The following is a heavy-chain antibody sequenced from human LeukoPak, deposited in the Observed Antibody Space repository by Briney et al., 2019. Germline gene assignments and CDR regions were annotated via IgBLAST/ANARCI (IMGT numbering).Heavy chain of an antibody. D-gene: IGHD2-21*02. CDR1: GGSISSNSYY. Sequence: PSETLSLTCTVSGGSISSNSYYWDWIRQPPGKGLEWIGSIYYSGSTYYNPSLTSRVTISVDTSKKQFSLKLSSVTAADTAVYYCARRPTPYCSGDCYGNAFDIWGQGTMVTVSS. CDR2: IYYSGST. J-gene: IGHJ3*02. V-gene: IGHV4-39*01. CDR3: ARRPTPYCSGDCYGNAFDI.